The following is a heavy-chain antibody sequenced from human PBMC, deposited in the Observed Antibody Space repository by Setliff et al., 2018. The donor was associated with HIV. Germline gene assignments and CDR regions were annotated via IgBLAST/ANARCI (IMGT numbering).Heavy chain of an antibody. J-gene: IGHJ4*02. CDR2: INHSGTT. D-gene: IGHD3-10*01. V-gene: IGHV4-39*07. CDR3: AYSGSYYPDY. Sequence: SETLSLTCTVSGVSISSGSYYWNWIRQPPGEGLEWIGEINHSGTTNYNPSLKSRVTISVDTSKNHFSLKLSSVTAADTAVYYCAYSGSYYPDYWGQGILVTVSS. CDR1: GVSISSGSYY.